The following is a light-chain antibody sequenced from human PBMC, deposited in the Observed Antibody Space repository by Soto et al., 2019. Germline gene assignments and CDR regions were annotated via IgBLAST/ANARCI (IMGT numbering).Light chain of an antibody. CDR3: QQYNNWPCT. V-gene: IGKV3-15*01. Sequence: EILMTQSPATLSASAGERATITCRASQSVSSNLAWYQQKPGQAPRLLIYGASTMANGIPARFSGSGSGTEFSIIISSRQSEDFAVYYCQQYNNWPCTFGPGTKVDIK. CDR1: QSVSSN. CDR2: GAS. J-gene: IGKJ3*01.